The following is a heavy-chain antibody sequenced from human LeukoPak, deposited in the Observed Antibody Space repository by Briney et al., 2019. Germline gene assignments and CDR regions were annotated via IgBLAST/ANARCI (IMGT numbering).Heavy chain of an antibody. D-gene: IGHD4-17*01. V-gene: IGHV3-72*01. J-gene: IGHJ4*02. CDR1: GFIFSDYY. CDR3: ARSGGDYRRLDY. CDR2: SRNKANSFTT. Sequence: GGSLRLSCAASGFIFSDYYMDWVRQAPGKGLEWICRSRNKANSFTTEYAASVKGRFTISREDPKNSLYLQMNSLQTDDTAVYYCARSGGDYRRLDYWGQGILVTVSS.